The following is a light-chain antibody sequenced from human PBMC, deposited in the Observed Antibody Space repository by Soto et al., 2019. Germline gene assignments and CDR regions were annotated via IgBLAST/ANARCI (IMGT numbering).Light chain of an antibody. CDR3: NSYTNTNPPVL. Sequence: QSALTQPASVSGSPGQSITISCTGTSSDIGRYDYVSWYQQHPGQVPKLIIYDVSYRPSGVSNRFSGSKSGDTASLTISGLQAEDEADYYCNSYTNTNPPVLFGGGTKLTVL. J-gene: IGLJ2*01. V-gene: IGLV2-14*03. CDR2: DVS. CDR1: SSDIGRYDY.